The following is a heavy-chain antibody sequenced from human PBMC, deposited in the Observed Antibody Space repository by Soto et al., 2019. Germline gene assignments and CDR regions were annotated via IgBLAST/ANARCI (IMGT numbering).Heavy chain of an antibody. J-gene: IGHJ4*02. CDR1: GYTFTSYA. CDR3: ARGPGGPDGPGDY. D-gene: IGHD2-15*01. CDR2: INGGNGNT. V-gene: IGHV1-3*01. Sequence: QVQLVPSGAEVKKPGASVKVSCKASGYTFTSYAMHWVRQAPGQRLELMGWINGGNGNTKYSQKFQGRVTITRDTSASTAYMELSSLRSEDTAVDYCARGPGGPDGPGDYWGQGNLVTVSS.